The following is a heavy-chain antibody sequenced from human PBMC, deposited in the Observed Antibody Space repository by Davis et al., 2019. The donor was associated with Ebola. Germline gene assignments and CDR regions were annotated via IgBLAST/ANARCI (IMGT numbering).Heavy chain of an antibody. CDR1: GGSISSGGYS. V-gene: IGHV4-30-4*07. Sequence: PSETLSLTCAVSGGSISSGGYSWSWIRQPPGKGLEWIGYIYYSGSTYYNPSLKSRVTISVDTSKNQFSLKLSSVTAADTAVYYCARETGERQQLVDYWGQGTLVTVSS. D-gene: IGHD6-13*01. CDR2: IYYSGST. CDR3: ARETGERQQLVDY. J-gene: IGHJ4*02.